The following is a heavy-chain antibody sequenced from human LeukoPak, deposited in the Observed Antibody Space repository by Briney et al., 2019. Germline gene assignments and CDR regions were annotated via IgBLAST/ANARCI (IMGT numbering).Heavy chain of an antibody. CDR1: TFSFGDYA. J-gene: IGHJ4*02. Sequence: SGGSLRLSCTASTFSFGDYAMSWVRQAPGKGLEWVGFIRSKAFGGTAEYAASVKGRFTISRDDSKSIAYLQMNSLKSEDTAVYYCTRAPYSNYVNLDYWGQGTLVTASS. D-gene: IGHD4-11*01. CDR2: IRSKAFGGTA. CDR3: TRAPYSNYVNLDY. V-gene: IGHV3-49*04.